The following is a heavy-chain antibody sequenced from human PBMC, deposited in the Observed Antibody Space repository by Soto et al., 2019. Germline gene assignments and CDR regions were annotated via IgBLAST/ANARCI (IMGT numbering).Heavy chain of an antibody. CDR2: ISAHNGNT. V-gene: IGHV1-18*01. Sequence: QVHLVQSGAEVKKPGASVKVSCKASGYTFTSYGITWVRQAPGQGLEWMGWISAHNGNTDYAQKLQGRVIVTRDTSTSTAYMELRSLISDDTAVYYXARGRYGDYWGQGALVTVSS. D-gene: IGHD1-1*01. CDR3: ARGRYGDY. J-gene: IGHJ4*02. CDR1: GYTFTSYG.